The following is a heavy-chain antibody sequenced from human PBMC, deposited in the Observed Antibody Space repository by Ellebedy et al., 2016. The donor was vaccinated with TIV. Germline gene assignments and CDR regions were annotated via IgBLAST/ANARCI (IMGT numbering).Heavy chain of an antibody. CDR3: ARGHYNSSWYLVFDV. V-gene: IGHV1-69*10. CDR1: GCTFNSYA. Sequence: SVKVSCXASGCTFNSYAINWVRQARQAPGQGLEWMGGIVPMFGIAQYAQKFQGRVTITADKSTTTAYMQLSSLRSEDTAVYYCARGHYNSSWYLVFDVWGQGTVVTVSS. D-gene: IGHD6-13*01. CDR2: IVPMFGIA. J-gene: IGHJ3*01.